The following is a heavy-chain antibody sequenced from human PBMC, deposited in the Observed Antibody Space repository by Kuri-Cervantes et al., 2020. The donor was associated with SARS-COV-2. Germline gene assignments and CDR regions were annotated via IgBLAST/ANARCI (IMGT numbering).Heavy chain of an antibody. J-gene: IGHJ3*02. CDR3: ARVFSMDQPYDAFDI. CDR1: GYTFTGYY. D-gene: IGHD3-10*01. Sequence: ASVKVSCKASGYTFTGYYMHWVRQAPGQGLEWMGWINPNRGGTNYAQKFQGRVTMTRDTSISTAYMELSRLRSDDTAVYYCARVFSMDQPYDAFDIWGQGTMVTVSS. V-gene: IGHV1-2*02. CDR2: INPNRGGT.